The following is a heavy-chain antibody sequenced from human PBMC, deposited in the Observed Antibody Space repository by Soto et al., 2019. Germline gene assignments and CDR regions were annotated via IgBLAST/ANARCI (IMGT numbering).Heavy chain of an antibody. CDR2: LSGSGDRT. V-gene: IGHV3-23*01. CDR3: AKGSRWLQLGQLDS. Sequence: GGSLRLSCATSGFTFSNFAMSWVRQAPGRGLEWVSGLSGSGDRTYYADSVKGQFIISRDNSKNTLYLQMDRLSAGDTALYYCAKGSRWLQLGQLDSWGQGTQVTVS. D-gene: IGHD5-18*01. J-gene: IGHJ4*02. CDR1: GFTFSNFA.